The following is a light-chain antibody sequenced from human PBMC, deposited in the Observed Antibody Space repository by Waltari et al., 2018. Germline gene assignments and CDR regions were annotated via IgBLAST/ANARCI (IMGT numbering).Light chain of an antibody. J-gene: IGKJ1*01. Sequence: DIVMTQSPDSLAVSLGERATLNCKSSQSVLYNSNGKNYLAWYQQKPGQPPKLLIYWASTLESGVPDRFSGSGSGTDFTLTISSLQAEDVAVYYCQQYYRSRTFGQGTKVEVK. V-gene: IGKV4-1*01. CDR1: QSVLYNSNGKNY. CDR2: WAS. CDR3: QQYYRSRT.